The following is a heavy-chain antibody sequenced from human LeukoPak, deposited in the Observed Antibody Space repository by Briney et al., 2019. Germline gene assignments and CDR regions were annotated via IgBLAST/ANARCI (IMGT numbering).Heavy chain of an antibody. Sequence: PVGSLRLSPAPPGFTSRVSVICCVRQTPRKGLGWVSGIFGSGHNTYNADYVGGRVTVCIDNSKNTLNLQMNSLIVEETAVYYCAKYNAVIGYYFYSYMDVWGKGTTVTVSS. D-gene: IGHD1-1*01. V-gene: IGHV3-23*01. CDR2: IFGSGHNT. J-gene: IGHJ6*03. CDR3: AKYNAVIGYYFYSYMDV. CDR1: GFTSRVSV.